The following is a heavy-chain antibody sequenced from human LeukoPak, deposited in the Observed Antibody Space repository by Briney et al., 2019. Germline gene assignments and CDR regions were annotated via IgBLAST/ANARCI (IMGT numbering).Heavy chain of an antibody. J-gene: IGHJ4*02. V-gene: IGHV1-2*02. Sequence: ASVKVSCKASGYTFTGYYMHWVRQAPGQGLEWMGWINPNSGGTNYAQKFQGRVTMTRDTSISTAYMELSRLRSDDTAVYYCARPAPFLNYYDSSGSDNFDYWGQGTLVTVSS. CDR2: INPNSGGT. CDR1: GYTFTGYY. CDR3: ARPAPFLNYYDSSGSDNFDY. D-gene: IGHD3-22*01.